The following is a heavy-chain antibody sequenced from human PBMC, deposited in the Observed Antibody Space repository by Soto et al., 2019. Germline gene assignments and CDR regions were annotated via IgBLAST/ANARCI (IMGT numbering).Heavy chain of an antibody. J-gene: IGHJ6*02. CDR2: IYDTGISGYTPST. D-gene: IGHD3-10*01. Sequence: SETLSLTCTVSGGSITSSYWSWIRRPPGKGLEWIAYIYDTGISGYTPSTSYNPSLKSRVTMSVDTSKSPFSLTLTSVTAADTAVYYCARGEDAFVYYGLDVWGQGITVTVSS. V-gene: IGHV4-59*01. CDR3: ARGEDAFVYYGLDV. CDR1: GGSITSSY.